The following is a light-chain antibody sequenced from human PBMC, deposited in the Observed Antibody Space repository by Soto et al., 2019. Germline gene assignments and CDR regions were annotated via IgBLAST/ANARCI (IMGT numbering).Light chain of an antibody. CDR1: QSVSSSY. CDR3: QHYGSSPS. Sequence: DIVWTQSPGTLALSPGEIATLSCRASQSVSSSYLAWYQQKPGQAPRLLIYGASSRATGIPDRFSGSRSGTDFTLTSSRLDPEDFAVYYYQHYGSSPSFAQGTKVDIK. J-gene: IGKJ1*01. V-gene: IGKV3-20*01. CDR2: GAS.